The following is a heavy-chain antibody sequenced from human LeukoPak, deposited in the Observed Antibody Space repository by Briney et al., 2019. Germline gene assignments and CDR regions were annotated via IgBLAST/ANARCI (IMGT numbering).Heavy chain of an antibody. CDR2: IIPIFRTP. Sequence: ASVKVSCKASGGTSSTYTITWVRQAPGQGLEWMGGIIPIFRTPNYAQKFQGRVTITTDESTSTAYMELCSLKSEDTAIYYCARVDRYYFYLDVWGKGTTVTVSS. CDR1: GGTSSTYT. CDR3: ARVDRYYFYLDV. V-gene: IGHV1-69*05. J-gene: IGHJ6*03.